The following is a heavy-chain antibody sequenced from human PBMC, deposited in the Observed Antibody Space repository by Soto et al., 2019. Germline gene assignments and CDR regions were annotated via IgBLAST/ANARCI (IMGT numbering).Heavy chain of an antibody. D-gene: IGHD1-20*01. J-gene: IGHJ6*02. Sequence: GASVKVSCKGSGYTFTRYAMHWVRQAPGQRLEWMGWINAGNGNTKYSQKSQGRVTITRDTSASTAYMELSSLRSEDTAVYYCARDGGPFVSGIQHGMDVWGQGTTVTVSS. V-gene: IGHV1-3*01. CDR2: INAGNGNT. CDR1: GYTFTRYA. CDR3: ARDGGPFVSGIQHGMDV.